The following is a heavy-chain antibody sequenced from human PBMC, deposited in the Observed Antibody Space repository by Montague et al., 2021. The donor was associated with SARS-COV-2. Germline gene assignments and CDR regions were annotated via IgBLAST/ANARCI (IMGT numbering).Heavy chain of an antibody. V-gene: IGHV3-30-3*01. CDR1: GFTFSSYA. CDR3: ARRRRGQWPVELDAFDI. D-gene: IGHD6-19*01. CDR2: ISYDGSNK. J-gene: IGHJ3*02. Sequence: SLRLSCAASGFTFSSYAMHWVRQAPGKGLEWVAVISYDGSNKYYSDSVXGRFTISRDNSKNTLYLQMNSLRAEDTAVYYCARRRRGQWPVELDAFDIWGQGTMVTVSS.